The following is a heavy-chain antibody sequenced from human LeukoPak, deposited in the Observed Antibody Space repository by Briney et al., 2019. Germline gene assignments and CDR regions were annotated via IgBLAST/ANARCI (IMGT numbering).Heavy chain of an antibody. CDR3: ARDDGVLWFGELGY. CDR1: GFSFSSYA. J-gene: IGHJ4*02. Sequence: GGSLRLSCAASGFSFSSYAMHWVRQAPGQGLEWVADISYDGSTTCYADSVQGRFTISRDNSKNTLYLQMNSLRAEDTAVYYCARDDGVLWFGELGYWGQGTLVTVSS. D-gene: IGHD3-10*01. V-gene: IGHV3-30*03. CDR2: ISYDGSTT.